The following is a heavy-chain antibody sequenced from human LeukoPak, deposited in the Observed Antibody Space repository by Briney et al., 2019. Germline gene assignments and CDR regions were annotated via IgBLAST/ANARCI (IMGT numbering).Heavy chain of an antibody. CDR3: ARVFVRPGIHYYYYYYMDV. Sequence: SETLSLTCTVSGGSISSGSYYWSWIRQPAGKGLEWIGRIYTSESTNYNPSLKSRVTISVDTSKNQFSLKLSSVTAADTAVYYCARVFVRPGIHYYYYYYMDVWGKGTTVTVSS. CDR2: IYTSEST. D-gene: IGHD3-10*02. CDR1: GGSISSGSYY. V-gene: IGHV4-61*02. J-gene: IGHJ6*03.